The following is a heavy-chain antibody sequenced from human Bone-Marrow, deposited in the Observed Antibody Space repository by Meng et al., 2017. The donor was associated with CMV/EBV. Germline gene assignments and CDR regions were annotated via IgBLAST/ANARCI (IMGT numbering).Heavy chain of an antibody. V-gene: IGHV3-21*04. J-gene: IGHJ4*02. CDR2: ISSSSSYI. Sequence: GGSLRLSCAASGFTFSSYSMNWVRQAPGKGLEWVSSISSSSSYIYYADSVKGRFTISRDNAKNSLYLQMNSLRAEDTAVYYCARDLRGHYGDYRFDYWGQGTLVTVSS. CDR3: ARDLRGHYGDYRFDY. CDR1: GFTFSSYS. D-gene: IGHD4-17*01.